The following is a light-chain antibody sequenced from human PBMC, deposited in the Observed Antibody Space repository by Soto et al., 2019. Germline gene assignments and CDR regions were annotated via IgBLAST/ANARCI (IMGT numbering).Light chain of an antibody. CDR3: QKYNSAPLT. V-gene: IGKV3-20*01. J-gene: IGKJ4*01. Sequence: IVLTQSPVPLSLSPGERATLSCRASQRVSSSYLAWYQQKPGQTPRLLIYGASDRATGIPDRFSGSGSGTDFTLAISSLQPEDVATYYCQKYNSAPLTFGGGTKVDI. CDR1: QRVSSSY. CDR2: GAS.